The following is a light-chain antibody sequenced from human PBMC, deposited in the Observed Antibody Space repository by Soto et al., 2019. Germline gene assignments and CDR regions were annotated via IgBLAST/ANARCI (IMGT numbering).Light chain of an antibody. CDR3: EMHNTGT. CDR2: AAS. V-gene: IGKV1-27*01. Sequence: IQMTQSPSSLSASVGDRVTITCRASQGISNYLAWYQQKPGKVPKLLIYAASTLQSRVPSRFSGSGSGTYFIFTINTLQPDDVATYYGEMHNTGTVDEGTRV. J-gene: IGKJ1*01. CDR1: QGISNY.